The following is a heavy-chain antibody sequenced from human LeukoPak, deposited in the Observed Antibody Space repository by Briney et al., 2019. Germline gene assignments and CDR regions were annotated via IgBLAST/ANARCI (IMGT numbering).Heavy chain of an antibody. V-gene: IGHV3-48*02. CDR2: ISSSSNV. CDR3: ARSSLLHSNAMDV. D-gene: IGHD5-18*01. J-gene: IGHJ6*02. Sequence: GGSLRLSCAASGFTFNSYSMNWVRQAPGKGLEWISYISSSSNVYYADSVKGRFTISRDNTKNSLYLQMSSLRDDDTAVYYCARSSLLHSNAMDVWGQGTTVTVSS. CDR1: GFTFNSYS.